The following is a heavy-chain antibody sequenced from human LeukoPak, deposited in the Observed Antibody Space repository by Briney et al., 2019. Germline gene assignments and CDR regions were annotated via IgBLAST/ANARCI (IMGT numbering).Heavy chain of an antibody. CDR3: ARGAAVDY. CDR2: INHSGST. D-gene: IGHD2-15*01. CDR1: GGSFSGYY. Sequence: SETLSLTCAVYGGSFSGYYWSWIRQPPGKGLEWIGEINHSGSTNYNPSLKSRVTISVDTSKNQFSLKLSSVTAADTAVYYCARGAAVDYWGQGTLVTVSS. J-gene: IGHJ4*02. V-gene: IGHV4-34*01.